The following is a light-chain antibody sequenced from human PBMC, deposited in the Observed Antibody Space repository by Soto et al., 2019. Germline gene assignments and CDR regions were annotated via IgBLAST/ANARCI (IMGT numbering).Light chain of an antibody. CDR3: SSYTSSSTVV. CDR2: DVS. Sequence: QSALTQPASVSGSPGQSITISCTGTSSDVGGYNYVSWYQQHPGTAPKLMIYDVSNRPSGVSNRFSGSKSGNTASLTISGLQAKDEADYYCSSYTSSSTVVFGGGTKLTVL. V-gene: IGLV2-14*01. J-gene: IGLJ2*01. CDR1: SSDVGGYNY.